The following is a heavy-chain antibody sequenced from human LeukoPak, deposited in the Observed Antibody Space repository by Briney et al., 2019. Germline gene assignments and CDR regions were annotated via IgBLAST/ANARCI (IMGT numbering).Heavy chain of an antibody. D-gene: IGHD3-22*01. V-gene: IGHV4-34*01. CDR2: INHSGST. CDR1: GGSFSGYY. CDR3: ARGYYYDSSGYYRY. J-gene: IGHJ4*02. Sequence: PSETLSLTCAVYGGSFSGYYWSWIRQPPGKGLEWIGEINHSGSTNYNPSLKSQVTISVDTSKNQFSLKLSSVTAADTAVYYCARGYYYDSSGYYRYWGQGTLVTVSS.